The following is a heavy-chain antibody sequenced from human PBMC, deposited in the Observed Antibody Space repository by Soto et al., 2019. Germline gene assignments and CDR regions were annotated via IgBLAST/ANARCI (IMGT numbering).Heavy chain of an antibody. J-gene: IGHJ4*02. CDR2: ISDTGGDT. V-gene: IGHV3-23*01. D-gene: IGHD3-16*02. Sequence: EAQLLESGGGLVQPGGSLRLSCVASGFTFNYYDVSWVRRPPGKGLEWVSTISDTGGDTYYGDSVKGRFAISRDKSRSTVFLQMHSPRVDDTALYYCASASERLSMATLGGLIPLGFGYWGQGILVTVSS. CDR3: ASASERLSMATLGGLIPLGFGY. CDR1: GFTFNYYD.